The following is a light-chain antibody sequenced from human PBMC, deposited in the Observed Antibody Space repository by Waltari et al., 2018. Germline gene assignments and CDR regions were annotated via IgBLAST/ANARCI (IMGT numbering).Light chain of an antibody. V-gene: IGLV3-21*04. CDR3: QVWDSSTDHVV. Sequence: SYVLTQPPSVSVAPGKTAILTCAGDNIGRKTVHWYQQKPGQAPVLGIYYDSDRPSGIPERFSGSNSANMATLTIIRVEAGDEADYWCQVWDSSTDHVVFGGGTKLTVL. CDR2: YDS. J-gene: IGLJ3*02. CDR1: NIGRKT.